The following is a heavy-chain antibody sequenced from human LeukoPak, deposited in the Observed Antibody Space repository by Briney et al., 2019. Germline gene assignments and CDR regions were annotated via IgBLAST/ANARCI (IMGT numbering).Heavy chain of an antibody. Sequence: PGGSLRPSCAASGFAFNNYVINWGRQAPQKGVWWGSGISGSGGSTYYAASVRGSFIISRDSSKNTIFLQMSSLRAEDTAAYYCARGPNSDFWSGYSHYMDVWGKGTTAFVSS. J-gene: IGHJ6*03. CDR1: GFAFNNYV. CDR2: ISGSGGST. CDR3: ARGPNSDFWSGYSHYMDV. V-gene: IGHV3-23*01. D-gene: IGHD3-3*01.